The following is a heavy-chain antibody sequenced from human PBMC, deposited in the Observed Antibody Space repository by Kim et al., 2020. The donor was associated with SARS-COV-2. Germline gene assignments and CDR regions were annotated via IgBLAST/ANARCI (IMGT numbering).Heavy chain of an antibody. CDR1: GGSISSYY. Sequence: SETLSLTCTVSGGSISSYYWSWIRQPPGKGLEWIGYIYYSGSTNYNPSLKSRVTISVDTSKNQFSLKLSSVTAADTAVYYCARFLTPLGGYSGYEILEGFDPWGQGTLVTVSS. J-gene: IGHJ5*02. CDR3: ARFLTPLGGYSGYEILEGFDP. CDR2: IYYSGST. D-gene: IGHD5-12*01. V-gene: IGHV4-59*01.